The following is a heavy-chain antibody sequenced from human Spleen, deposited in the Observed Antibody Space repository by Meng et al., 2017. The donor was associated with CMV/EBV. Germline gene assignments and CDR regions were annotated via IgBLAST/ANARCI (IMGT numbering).Heavy chain of an antibody. CDR2: TSTYNGIT. J-gene: IGHJ5*02. CDR3: ARREGWFDP. CDR1: GYTFPTYG. Sequence: KVSCKAAGYTFPTYGITWVRQAPGQGLEWLGWTSTYNGITNYAQNLQGRVTMTTDTSTSTAYMELRSLRYDDTAVYYCARREGWFDPWGQGTLVTVSS. V-gene: IGHV1-18*01.